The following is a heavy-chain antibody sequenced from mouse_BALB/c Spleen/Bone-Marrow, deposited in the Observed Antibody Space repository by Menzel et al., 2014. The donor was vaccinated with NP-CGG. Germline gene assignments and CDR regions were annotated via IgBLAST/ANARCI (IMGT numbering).Heavy chain of an antibody. J-gene: IGHJ4*01. CDR2: ISNGGGST. Sequence: EVKLMESGGGLVQPGGSLKLSCAPSGFTFSDYYMYWVRQTPEKRLEWVAYISNGGGSTYYPDTVKGRFTISRDNAKNPLYLQMSRLKSEDTAMYYCARRGWYYAMDYWGQGTSVTVSS. V-gene: IGHV5-12*01. CDR1: GFTFSDYY. CDR3: ARRGWYYAMDY. D-gene: IGHD2-3*01.